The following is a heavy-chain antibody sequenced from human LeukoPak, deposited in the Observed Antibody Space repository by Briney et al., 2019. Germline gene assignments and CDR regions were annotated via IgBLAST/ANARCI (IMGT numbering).Heavy chain of an antibody. D-gene: IGHD6-13*01. CDR1: GYTFTSYY. CDR3: ARDVAAAGHFDY. J-gene: IGHJ4*02. Sequence: ASVKVSCKASGYTFTSYYMHWVRQAPGQGLEWMGIINPSGGSTSYAQKFQGRVTMTRDMSTSTVYMKLSSLRSEDTAVYYCARDVAAAGHFDYWGQGTLVTVSS. CDR2: INPSGGST. V-gene: IGHV1-46*01.